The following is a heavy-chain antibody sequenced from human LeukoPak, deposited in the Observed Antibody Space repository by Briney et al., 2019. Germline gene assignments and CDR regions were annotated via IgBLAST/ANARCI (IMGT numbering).Heavy chain of an antibody. CDR3: ARGTYSSAWYAY. Sequence: PSETLSLTCTVSGGSISSYYWSWIRQPPGKGLEWIGYIHYSGSTSYNPSLKSRVTISVDTSKNQFSLKLSSLTAADTAVYYCARGTYSSAWYAYWGQGTLVTVPS. D-gene: IGHD6-19*01. V-gene: IGHV4-59*01. J-gene: IGHJ4*02. CDR1: GGSISSYY. CDR2: IHYSGST.